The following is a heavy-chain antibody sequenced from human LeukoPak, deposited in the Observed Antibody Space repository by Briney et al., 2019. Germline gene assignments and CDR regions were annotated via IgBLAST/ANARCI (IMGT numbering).Heavy chain of an antibody. D-gene: IGHD4-17*01. Sequence: PSETLSLTCAVSGGSISSSNWWSWVRQPPGQGLEWIGEIYHSGSTNYNPSLKSRVTISVDKSKNQFSLKLSSVTAADTAVYYCARSDYGDPELDYWGQGTLVTVSS. J-gene: IGHJ4*02. CDR2: IYHSGST. CDR1: GGSISSSNW. CDR3: ARSDYGDPELDY. V-gene: IGHV4-4*02.